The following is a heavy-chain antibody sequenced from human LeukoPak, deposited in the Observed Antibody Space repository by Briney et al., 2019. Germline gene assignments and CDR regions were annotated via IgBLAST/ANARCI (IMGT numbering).Heavy chain of an antibody. CDR2: ISSSGSPI. CDR3: ARLSSGWPRTDY. V-gene: IGHV3-48*03. D-gene: IGHD6-19*01. CDR1: GFTFSSCE. Sequence: GGSLRFSCAASGFTFSSCEMNWVRQAPGKGLEWVSYISSSGSPIYYADSVKGRFTISRDNTKNSMFLQMNSLRSEDTAVYYCARLSSGWPRTDYWGQGTLVTVSS. J-gene: IGHJ4*02.